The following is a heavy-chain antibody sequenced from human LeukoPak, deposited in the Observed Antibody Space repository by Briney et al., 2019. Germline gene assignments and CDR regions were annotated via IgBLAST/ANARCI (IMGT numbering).Heavy chain of an antibody. J-gene: IGHJ4*02. V-gene: IGHV3-48*01. CDR1: GSTFSSYS. Sequence: AGGSLSLSCEASGSTFSSYSMIGARRAPGKGREWISYISTSTTTIYYANSVKGRFTISRDNAKKSLYLQMNSLRVEDTGVYYCASWGEGALDNWGQGTLVTVSS. CDR3: ASWGEGALDN. D-gene: IGHD1-26*01. CDR2: ISTSTTTI.